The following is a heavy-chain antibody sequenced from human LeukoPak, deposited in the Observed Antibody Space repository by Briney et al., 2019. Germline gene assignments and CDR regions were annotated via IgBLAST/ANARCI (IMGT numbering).Heavy chain of an antibody. J-gene: IGHJ4*02. CDR1: GFTFSSYS. CDR2: ISSSSSYI. Sequence: GRSLRLSCAASGFTFSSYSMNWVRQAPGKGLEWVSSISSSSSYIYYADSVKGRFTISRDNAKNSLYLQMNSLRAEDTAVYYCARGDYGAHIHYFDYWGQGTLVTVSS. D-gene: IGHD4-17*01. V-gene: IGHV3-21*01. CDR3: ARGDYGAHIHYFDY.